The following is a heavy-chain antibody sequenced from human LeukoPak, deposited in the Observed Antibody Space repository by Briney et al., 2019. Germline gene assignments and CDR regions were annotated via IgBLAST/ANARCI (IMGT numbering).Heavy chain of an antibody. CDR2: IYYSGST. D-gene: IGHD2-15*01. J-gene: IGHJ4*02. V-gene: IGHV4-59*01. CDR3: AADSDCSGGSCQYYFDY. Sequence: SETLSLTCTVSGGSISSYYWSWIRQPPGKGLEWIGYIYYSGSTNYNPSLKSRVTISVDTSKNQFSLKLSSVTSADTAVYYCAADSDCSGGSCQYYFDYWGQGTLVTVSS. CDR1: GGSISSYY.